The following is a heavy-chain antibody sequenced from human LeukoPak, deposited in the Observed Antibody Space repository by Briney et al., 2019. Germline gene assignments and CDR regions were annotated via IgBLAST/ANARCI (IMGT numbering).Heavy chain of an antibody. CDR1: GFTFRNNA. V-gene: IGHV3-30*02. Sequence: PGGSLRLSCAASGFTFRNNAMHWVRQAPGKGLEWVTFIGYDGNNENYADSVKGRFTISRDNSKNTLYLQMKSLRAEDTAVYYCAKGGDFKPFDIWGQGTMVTVSS. J-gene: IGHJ3*02. D-gene: IGHD2-21*02. CDR3: AKGGDFKPFDI. CDR2: IGYDGNNE.